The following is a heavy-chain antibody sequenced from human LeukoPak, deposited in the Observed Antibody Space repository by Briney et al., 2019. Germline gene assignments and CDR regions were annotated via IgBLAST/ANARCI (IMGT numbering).Heavy chain of an antibody. CDR2: LYCGDSDT. CDR3: ARISDLLAAAGMGYFDY. Sequence: GESLKISCKLSGYIFTSYWIGWVRQMPGKGLEWVGLLYCGDSDTRYSPSFQGQVNISADKSITTAYLQWSSLKASDTALYYCARISDLLAAAGMGYFDYWGQGTLVTVSS. D-gene: IGHD6-13*01. J-gene: IGHJ4*02. V-gene: IGHV5-51*01. CDR1: GYIFTSYW.